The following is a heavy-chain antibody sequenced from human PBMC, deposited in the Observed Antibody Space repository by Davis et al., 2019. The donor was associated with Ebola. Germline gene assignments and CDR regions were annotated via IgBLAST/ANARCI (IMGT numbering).Heavy chain of an antibody. CDR2: IYSGGST. D-gene: IGHD1/OR15-1a*01. CDR1: GFTFSSYA. J-gene: IGHJ6*04. CDR3: GGNNRYYYYGMDV. V-gene: IGHV3-53*01. Sequence: GESLKISCAASGFTFSSYAMHWVRQAPGKGLEWVSVIYSGGSTYYADSVKGRFTISRDNSKNTLYLQMNSLRAEDTAVYYCGGNNRYYYYGMDVWGKGTTVTVSS.